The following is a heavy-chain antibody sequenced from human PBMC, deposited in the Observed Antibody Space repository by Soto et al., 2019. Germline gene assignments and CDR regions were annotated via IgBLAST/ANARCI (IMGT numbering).Heavy chain of an antibody. CDR1: GFIFISST. V-gene: IGHV3-21*01. J-gene: IGHJ1*01. CDR3: ARDLGEMYAV. D-gene: IGHD2-8*01. Sequence: RSLSCIGSGFIFISSTMTWVRQAPGKGLEWVSSISSSSAYIYNADSLKGRFTISRDNAKNSLYLQMDSLRAEDTAVYFCARDLGEMYAVWGQGALVTVSS. CDR2: ISSSSAYI.